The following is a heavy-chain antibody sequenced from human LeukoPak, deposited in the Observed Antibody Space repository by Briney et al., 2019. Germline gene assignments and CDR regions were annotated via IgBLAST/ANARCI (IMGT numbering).Heavy chain of an antibody. J-gene: IGHJ6*02. CDR1: GGSISSGGYY. CDR2: IYYSGST. V-gene: IGHV4-31*11. D-gene: IGHD2-8*01. Sequence: SQTLSLTCAVSGGSISSGGYYWSWIRQHPGKGLEWIGYIYYSGSTYYNPSLKSRVTISVDTSKNQFSLKLSSVTAADTAVYYCATLGVNYYYGMDVWGQGTTVTVSS. CDR3: ATLGVNYYYGMDV.